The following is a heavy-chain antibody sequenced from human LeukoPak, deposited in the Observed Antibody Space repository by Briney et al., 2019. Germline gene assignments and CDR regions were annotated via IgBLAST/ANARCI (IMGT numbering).Heavy chain of an antibody. CDR1: GFTFSSYA. CDR3: AKASWVSDAHAVL. Sequence: GSLRLSCAASGFTFSSYAMSWVRQAPARGLEWVSSLRGDGDTFYADSVKGRFTLSRDESRNTVYLHLNNLRVEDTAVYYCAKASWVSDAHAVLWGQGTLVTVSS. CDR2: LRGDGDT. D-gene: IGHD3-10*01. J-gene: IGHJ4*02. V-gene: IGHV3-23*01.